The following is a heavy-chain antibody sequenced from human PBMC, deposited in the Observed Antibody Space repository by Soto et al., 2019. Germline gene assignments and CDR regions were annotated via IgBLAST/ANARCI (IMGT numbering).Heavy chain of an antibody. Sequence: SETLSLTCTVSGGSISSGGYYWSWIRQHPGKGLEWIGYIYYSGSTYYNPSLKSRVTISVDTSKNQFSLKLSSVTAADTAVYYCARDRITMVRGVIITYYYYGMDVWGQGTTVT. J-gene: IGHJ6*02. CDR1: GGSISSGGYY. V-gene: IGHV4-31*03. CDR2: IYYSGST. D-gene: IGHD3-10*01. CDR3: ARDRITMVRGVIITYYYYGMDV.